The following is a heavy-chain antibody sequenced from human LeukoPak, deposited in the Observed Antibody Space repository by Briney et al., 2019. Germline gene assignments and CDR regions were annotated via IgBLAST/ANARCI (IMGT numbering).Heavy chain of an antibody. D-gene: IGHD6-13*01. Sequence: SETLSLTCTVSGGSINSYYWNWIRQPPGRELEWIGHIHYSGSTTYSPSLKSRVTISADTSKKQFSLKLSSVTVADTAVYYCASSQYPIAAADNWFVPWGQGTLVTVSS. CDR2: IHYSGST. J-gene: IGHJ5*02. CDR3: ASSQYPIAAADNWFVP. CDR1: GGSINSYY. V-gene: IGHV4-59*08.